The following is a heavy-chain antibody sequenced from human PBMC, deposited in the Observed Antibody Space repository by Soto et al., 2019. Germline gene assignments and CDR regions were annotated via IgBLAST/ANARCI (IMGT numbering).Heavy chain of an antibody. CDR2: IYYSGST. CDR3: AREYYYDSSGTHFDY. V-gene: IGHV4-61*01. CDR1: GGSASSGSYY. D-gene: IGHD3-22*01. Sequence: SETLSLTCTVSGGSASSGSYYWSWIRQPPGKGLEWIGYIYYSGSTNYNPSLKSRVTISVDTSKNQFSLKLSSVTAADTAVYYCAREYYYDSSGTHFDYWGQGTLVTVSS. J-gene: IGHJ4*02.